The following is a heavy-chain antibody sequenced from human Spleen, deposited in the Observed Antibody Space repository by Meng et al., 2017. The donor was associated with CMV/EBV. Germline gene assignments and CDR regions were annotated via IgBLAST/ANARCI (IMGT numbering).Heavy chain of an antibody. CDR2: IYYSGST. CDR3: ARVRTSQPAFDI. Sequence: SETLSLTCTVSGGFISSSSYYWGWIRQPPGKGLEWIGSIYYSGSTYYNPSLKSRVTISVDTSKNQFSLKLRSVTAADTAVYYCARVRTSQPAFDIWGQGTMVTVSS. CDR1: GGFISSSSYY. J-gene: IGHJ3*02. V-gene: IGHV4-39*01.